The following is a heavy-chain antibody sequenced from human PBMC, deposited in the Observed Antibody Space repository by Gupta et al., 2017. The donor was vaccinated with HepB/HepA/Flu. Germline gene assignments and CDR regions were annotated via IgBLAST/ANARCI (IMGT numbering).Heavy chain of an antibody. CDR3: AHQSPLVYCSSSSCVTWFDP. J-gene: IGHJ5*02. D-gene: IGHD2-15*01. V-gene: IGHV2-5*01. Sequence: QITLKESGPTLVKPTQTLTLTCTFSGFSLSTSGVGVGWIRQPPGKALEWLALIYWNDDKRYSPSLKSRLTITKDTSKNQVVLTMTNMDPVDTATYYCAHQSPLVYCSSSSCVTWFDPWGQGTLVTVSS. CDR2: IYWNDDK. CDR1: GFSLSTSGVG.